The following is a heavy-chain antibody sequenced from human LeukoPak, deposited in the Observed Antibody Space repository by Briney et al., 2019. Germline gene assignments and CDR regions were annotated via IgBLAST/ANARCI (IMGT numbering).Heavy chain of an antibody. CDR2: IIASGGTT. V-gene: IGHV3-23*01. CDR3: AKDFGDRFYYIDS. J-gene: IGHJ4*02. CDR1: GFMFRNCA. D-gene: IGHD4-17*01. Sequence: GGSLRLSCAASGFMFRNCAMDWVRQAPGKGLEWVSAIIASGGTTYYADSVKGRFTISRDNSKNTPFLQMNSLRAEDTAVYYCAKDFGDRFYYIDSWGQGTLVTVSS.